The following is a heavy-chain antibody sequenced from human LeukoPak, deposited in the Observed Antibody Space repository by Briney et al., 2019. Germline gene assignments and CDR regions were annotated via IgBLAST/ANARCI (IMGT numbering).Heavy chain of an antibody. CDR1: GITFSSHG. D-gene: IGHD5-12*01. Sequence: GGSLRLSCAASGITFSSHGMNWVRQAPGKGLEWVSGISGSGGRTYYADSVKGRFTISRDNSNHMLYLQMNSLIAEDTAIYYCAKDDDWLRFEHWGRGTPVSVSS. CDR3: AKDDDWLRFEH. V-gene: IGHV3-23*01. J-gene: IGHJ4*02. CDR2: ISGSGGRT.